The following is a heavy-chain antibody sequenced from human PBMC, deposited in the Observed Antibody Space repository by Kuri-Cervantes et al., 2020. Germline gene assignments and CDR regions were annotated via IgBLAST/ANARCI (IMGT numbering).Heavy chain of an antibody. CDR2: ISYDGSNK. J-gene: IGHJ2*01. V-gene: IGHV3-30-3*01. CDR3: ARIEDWYFDL. Sequence: GESPKISCAASGFTFSRYAMHWVRQAPGKGLEWVAVISYDGSNKYYADSVKGRFTIPRDNSKNTLYLQMNSLRAEDTAVYYCARIEDWYFDLWGRGTLVTVSS. CDR1: GFTFSRYA.